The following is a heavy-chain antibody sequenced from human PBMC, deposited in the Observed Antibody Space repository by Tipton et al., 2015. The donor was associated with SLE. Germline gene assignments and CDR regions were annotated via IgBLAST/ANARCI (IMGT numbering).Heavy chain of an antibody. V-gene: IGHV3-9*03. Sequence: QLVQSGGGLVQPGRSLRLSCAASGFSFDDYAMHWVRQAPGKGLEWVSGISWNSGTIAYADSVKGRFTISSDNAKNSLYLQMNSLRAEDMALYYCTKGSSNWNYPTAFDYWGQGTLVPVPS. J-gene: IGHJ4*02. CDR3: TKGSSNWNYPTAFDY. CDR1: GFSFDDYA. CDR2: ISWNSGTI. D-gene: IGHD1-7*01.